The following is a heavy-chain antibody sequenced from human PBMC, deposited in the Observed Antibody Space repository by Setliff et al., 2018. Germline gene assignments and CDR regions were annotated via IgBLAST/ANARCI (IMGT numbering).Heavy chain of an antibody. D-gene: IGHD1-1*01. Sequence: NPSETLSLTCTVSGGSISSGSYYWSWIRHPAGKGLEWIGRVYTNGGSDYNPFLKSRVSISLDKSKNQFSLKLISVTAADTAVYYCARANKKLDYYYYYYMGVWGKGTTVTVSS. CDR3: ARANKKLDYYYYYYMGV. CDR2: VYTNGGS. J-gene: IGHJ6*03. CDR1: GGSISSGSYY. V-gene: IGHV4-61*02.